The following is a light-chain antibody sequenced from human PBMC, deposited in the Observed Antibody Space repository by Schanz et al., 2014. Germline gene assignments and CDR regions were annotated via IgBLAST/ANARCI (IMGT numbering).Light chain of an antibody. V-gene: IGLV2-14*03. CDR3: SSYTSSSTAV. Sequence: QSALTQPASVSGSPGQSITISCTGTTSDVGGFDYVSWYQQQPGKAPKLMIYDVSIRPSGVSNRFSGSKSGNTASLTISGLQAEDEADYYCSSYTSSSTAVFGGGTKLTVL. J-gene: IGLJ3*02. CDR2: DVS. CDR1: TSDVGGFDY.